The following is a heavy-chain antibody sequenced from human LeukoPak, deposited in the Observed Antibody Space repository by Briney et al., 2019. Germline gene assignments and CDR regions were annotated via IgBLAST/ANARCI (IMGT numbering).Heavy chain of an antibody. Sequence: GGSLRLSCAASGFPLSSYAMSWVRQAPGKGLEWVSATSSSDAGTYYADSVRGRFTISRDNSKNTLYLQINSLRAEDTAIYYCARGDRIVVVTASDYWGQGTLVTVSS. D-gene: IGHD2-21*02. J-gene: IGHJ4*02. CDR2: TSSSDAGT. CDR3: ARGDRIVVVTASDY. CDR1: GFPLSSYA. V-gene: IGHV3-23*01.